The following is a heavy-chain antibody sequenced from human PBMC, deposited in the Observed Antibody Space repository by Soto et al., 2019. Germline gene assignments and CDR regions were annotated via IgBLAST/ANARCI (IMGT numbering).Heavy chain of an antibody. CDR1: GGSISSGGYY. CDR2: IYHGGST. D-gene: IGHD6-6*01. V-gene: IGHV4-30-2*01. Sequence: PSETLSLTCTVSGGSISSGGYYWSWIRQHPGKGLEWIGYIYHGGSTYYNPSLKSRVTISVDRSKNQFSLKLNSVTAADTAVYYCARYSIAARRGIDYWGQGTLVTVSS. CDR3: ARYSIAARRGIDY. J-gene: IGHJ4*02.